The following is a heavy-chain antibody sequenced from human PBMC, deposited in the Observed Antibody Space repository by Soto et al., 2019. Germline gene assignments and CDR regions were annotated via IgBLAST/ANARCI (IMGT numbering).Heavy chain of an antibody. J-gene: IGHJ5*02. CDR2: INHSGST. CDR1: GGSFSGYY. V-gene: IGHV4-34*01. Sequence: SETLSLTCAVYGGSFSGYYWSWIRQPPGKGLEWIGEINHSGSTNYNPSLKSRVTISVDTSKNQFSLKLSSVTAADTAVYYWARGPLGWFDPWGQGTLVTVSS. CDR3: ARGPLGWFDP.